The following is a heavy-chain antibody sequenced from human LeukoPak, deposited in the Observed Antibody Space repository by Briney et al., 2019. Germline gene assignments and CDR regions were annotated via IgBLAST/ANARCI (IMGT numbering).Heavy chain of an antibody. D-gene: IGHD3-16*01. Sequence: SETLSLTCTVSGDSVTNDFFWGWVRQPPGEELEWIGSFCLGRDTYYRPSLKSRVTISVDTSKNQFSLNLNSVTAADTAVYYCARWASISRQPGGFFDHWGQGTLVTVSS. J-gene: IGHJ4*02. CDR2: FCLGRDT. V-gene: IGHV4-38-2*02. CDR3: ARWASISRQPGGFFDH. CDR1: GDSVTNDFF.